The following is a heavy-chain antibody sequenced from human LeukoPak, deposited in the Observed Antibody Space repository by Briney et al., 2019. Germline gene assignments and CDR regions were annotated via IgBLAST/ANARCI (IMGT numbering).Heavy chain of an antibody. V-gene: IGHV4-39*07. CDR2: INHSGST. CDR1: GGSISSSSYY. D-gene: IGHD1-7*01. J-gene: IGHJ4*02. Sequence: SETLSLTCTVSGGSISSSSYYWGWIRQPPGKGLEWIGEINHSGSTNYNPSLKSRVTISVDTSKNQFSLKLSSVTAADTAVYYCASNHEDWSYDYWGQGTLVTVSS. CDR3: ASNHEDWSYDY.